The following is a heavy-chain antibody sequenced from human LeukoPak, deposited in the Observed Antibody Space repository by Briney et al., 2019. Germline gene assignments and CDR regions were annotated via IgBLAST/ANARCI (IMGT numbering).Heavy chain of an antibody. CDR3: AGQDWNDVSAVFDY. CDR2: IRYDGSNK. Sequence: GGSLRLSCAASGFTFSSYGMHWVRQAPGKGLEWVAFIRYDGSNKYYADSVKGRFTISRDNSKNTLYLQMNSLRAEDTAVYYCAGQDWNDVSAVFDYWGQGTLVTVSS. V-gene: IGHV3-30*02. J-gene: IGHJ4*02. CDR1: GFTFSSYG. D-gene: IGHD1-1*01.